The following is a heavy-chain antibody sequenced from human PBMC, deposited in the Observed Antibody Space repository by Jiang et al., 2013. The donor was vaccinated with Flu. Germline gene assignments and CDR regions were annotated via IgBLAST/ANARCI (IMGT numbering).Heavy chain of an antibody. CDR2: INHSGST. CDR1: GGSFSGYY. V-gene: IGHV4-34*01. J-gene: IGHJ3*02. CDR3: ARDGNGGDYVGYAFDI. D-gene: IGHD4-17*01. Sequence: LLKPSETLSLTCAVYGGSFSGYYWSWIRQPPGKGLEWIGEINHSGSTNYNPSLKSRVTISVDTSKNQFSLKLSSVTAADTAVYYCARDGNGGDYVGYAFDIWGQGTMVTVSS.